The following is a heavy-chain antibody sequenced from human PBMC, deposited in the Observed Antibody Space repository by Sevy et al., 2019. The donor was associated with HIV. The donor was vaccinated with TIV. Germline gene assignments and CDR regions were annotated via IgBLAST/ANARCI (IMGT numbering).Heavy chain of an antibody. CDR1: GFTFSSYA. CDR3: TKDAGWPL. CDR2: VSDSGGAT. V-gene: IGHV3-23*01. Sequence: GGSLRLSCGASGFTFSSYAMSWVRQAPGKGLEWVSTVSDSGGATYYADSVKGRFTISRDNSKNTLYLQMNNLRAEDTAVYYCTKDAGWPLWGQGTLVTVSS. J-gene: IGHJ4*02. D-gene: IGHD3-9*01.